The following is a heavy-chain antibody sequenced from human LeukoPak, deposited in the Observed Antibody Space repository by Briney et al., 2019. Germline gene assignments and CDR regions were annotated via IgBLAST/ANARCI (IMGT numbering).Heavy chain of an antibody. V-gene: IGHV1-2*02. CDR3: ARDSSDYGDYLGDY. CDR2: INPNSGGT. Sequence: ASVKVSCKASGYTLTGYYMHWVRQAPGQGLEWMGWINPNSGGTNYAQKFQGRVTMTRDTSISTAYMELSRLRSDDTAVYYCARDSSDYGDYLGDYWGQGTLVTVSS. J-gene: IGHJ4*02. CDR1: GYTLTGYY. D-gene: IGHD4-17*01.